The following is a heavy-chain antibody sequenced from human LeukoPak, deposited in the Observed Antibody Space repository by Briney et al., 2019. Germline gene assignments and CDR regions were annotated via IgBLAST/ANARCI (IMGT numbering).Heavy chain of an antibody. J-gene: IGHJ4*02. Sequence: GGSLRLSCAASGFTFSSYAMSWVRQAPGKGLEWVAVISYDGSKKYYTDSVQGRFTISRDNSKNTLYLQMNSLRGEDTAVYYCARGWFGELLDYWGQGTLVTVSS. D-gene: IGHD3-10*01. CDR1: GFTFSSYA. V-gene: IGHV3-30-3*01. CDR2: ISYDGSKK. CDR3: ARGWFGELLDY.